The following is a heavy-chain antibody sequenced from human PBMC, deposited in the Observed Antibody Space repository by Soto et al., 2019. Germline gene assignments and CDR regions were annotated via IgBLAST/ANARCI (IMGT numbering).Heavy chain of an antibody. V-gene: IGHV3-23*01. J-gene: IGHJ4*02. D-gene: IGHD2-15*01. Sequence: EVQVLESGGGLVQPGGPLRLSCTASGFTFNRYAMSWVRQAPGKGLEWVLVISGSGEKIYYAESVKGRFTISRDNSKNMLNLQMNSLRVEDTAMYYCAKDRCSGGSCDSWDSWGQGTPVTVSS. CDR3: AKDRCSGGSCDSWDS. CDR1: GFTFNRYA. CDR2: ISGSGEKI.